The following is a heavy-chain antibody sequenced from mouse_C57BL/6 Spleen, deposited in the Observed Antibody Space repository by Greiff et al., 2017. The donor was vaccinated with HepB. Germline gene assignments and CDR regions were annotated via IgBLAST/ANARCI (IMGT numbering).Heavy chain of an antibody. V-gene: IGHV14-3*01. Sequence: VHVKQSVAELVRPGASVKLSCTASGFNIKNTYMHWVKQRPEQGLEWIGRIDPANGNTKYAPKFQGKATITADTSSNTAYLQLSSLTSEDTAIYYCASFITTVVGYFDYWGQGTTLTVSS. CDR3: ASFITTVVGYFDY. CDR1: GFNIKNTY. J-gene: IGHJ2*01. CDR2: IDPANGNT. D-gene: IGHD1-1*01.